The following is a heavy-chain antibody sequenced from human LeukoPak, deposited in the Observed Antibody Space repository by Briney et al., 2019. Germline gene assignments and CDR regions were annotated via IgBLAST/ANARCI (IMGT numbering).Heavy chain of an antibody. CDR1: GYTFNTFD. D-gene: IGHD3-10*01. J-gene: IGHJ6*03. Sequence: ASVKVSCKASGYTFNTFDINWVRQATGQRPEWMGWVNPYNDKTVYAPKFQGRVSISSNNSINTAYMEFSGLKSDDTAVYYCARGRRLRGVTSRPIYYYYYMDVWGGGTTVTVSS. CDR3: ARGRRLRGVTSRPIYYYYYMDV. V-gene: IGHV1-8*03. CDR2: VNPYNDKT.